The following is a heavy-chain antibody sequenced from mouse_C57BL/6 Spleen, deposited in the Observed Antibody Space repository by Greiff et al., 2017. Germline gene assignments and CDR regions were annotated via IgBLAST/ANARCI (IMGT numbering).Heavy chain of an antibody. CDR1: GYTFTDYY. J-gene: IGHJ3*01. V-gene: IGHV1-26*01. CDR2: INPNNGGT. CDR3: ARGGYGNPFAY. Sequence: EVQLQQSGPELVKPGASVKISCKASGYTFTDYYMNWVKQSHGKSLEWIGDINPNNGGTSYNQKFKGKATLTVDKSSSTAYMELRSLTSEDSAVYYCARGGYGNPFAYWGQGTLVTVSA. D-gene: IGHD2-10*02.